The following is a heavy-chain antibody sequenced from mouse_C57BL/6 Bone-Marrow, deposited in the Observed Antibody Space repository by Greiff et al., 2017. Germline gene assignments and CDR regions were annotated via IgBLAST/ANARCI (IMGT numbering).Heavy chain of an antibody. V-gene: IGHV1-54*01. D-gene: IGHD2-5*01. J-gene: IGHJ3*01. CDR3: AITRAYSNYFRFAY. Sequence: VQLQQSGAELVRPGTSVKVSCKASGYAFTNYLIEWVKQRPGQGLEWIGVINPGSGGTNYNEKFKGKATMTAEKSSSTAYMQLSSLTSEDSAVYVCAITRAYSNYFRFAYWGQGTLVTVSA. CDR2: INPGSGGT. CDR1: GYAFTNYL.